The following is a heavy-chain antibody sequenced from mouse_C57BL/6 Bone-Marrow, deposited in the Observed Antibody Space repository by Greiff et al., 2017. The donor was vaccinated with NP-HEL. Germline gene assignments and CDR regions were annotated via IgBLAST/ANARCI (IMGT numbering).Heavy chain of an antibody. CDR2: IRTKPNGYTT. J-gene: IGHJ4*01. CDR3: ARYTTGYYAMDY. D-gene: IGHD4-1*01. CDR1: GFTFTDYY. Sequence: EVKLVESGGGLVQPGGSLSLSCAASGFTFTDYYMSWVRQPPGKALEWLGFIRTKPNGYTTEYSAAVKGRFTISRDNSQSILYLQMNALRAEDSATYYCARYTTGYYAMDYWGQGTSVTVSS. V-gene: IGHV7-3*01.